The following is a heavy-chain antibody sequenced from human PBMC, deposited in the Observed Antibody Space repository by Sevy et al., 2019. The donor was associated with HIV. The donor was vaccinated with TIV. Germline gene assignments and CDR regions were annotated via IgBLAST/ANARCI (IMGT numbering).Heavy chain of an antibody. J-gene: IGHJ6*03. CDR3: ARHSGYDFAPYYYYMDV. D-gene: IGHD5-12*01. Sequence: EESLKISCKGSGYSFTSYWIGWVRQMPGKGLEWMGIIYPGDSDTRYSPSFQGQVTISADKSISTAYLQWSSLKASDTAMYYCARHSGYDFAPYYYYMDVWGKGTTVTVSS. CDR2: IYPGDSDT. V-gene: IGHV5-51*01. CDR1: GYSFTSYW.